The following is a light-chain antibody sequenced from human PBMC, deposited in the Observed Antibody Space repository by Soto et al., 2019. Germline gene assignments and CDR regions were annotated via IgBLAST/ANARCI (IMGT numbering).Light chain of an antibody. CDR2: AAS. CDR3: QQSFSIPWT. CDR1: QTISRY. J-gene: IGKJ1*01. V-gene: IGKV1-39*01. Sequence: IQITQSPSSLSASIVDLGSIACLASQTISRYLNWYQQKPGRAPYLLSYAASSLHSGVPSRFSVSGSGTDFTLTITRLQPEDFATYYCQQSFSIPWTFGQGTKVEIK.